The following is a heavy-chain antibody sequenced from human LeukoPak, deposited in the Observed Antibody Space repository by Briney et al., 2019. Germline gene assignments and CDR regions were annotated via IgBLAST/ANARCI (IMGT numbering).Heavy chain of an antibody. J-gene: IGHJ3*02. V-gene: IGHV1-2*02. Sequence: GASVKVSCKASGYTFTGYYMHWVRQAPGQGLEWMGWINPNSGGTNYAQKFQGRVTMTRDTSISTAYMELSRLRSDDTAVYYCARYCSSTSCHSRGAFDIWGQGQWSPSLQ. CDR3: ARYCSSTSCHSRGAFDI. D-gene: IGHD2-2*01. CDR1: GYTFTGYY. CDR2: INPNSGGT.